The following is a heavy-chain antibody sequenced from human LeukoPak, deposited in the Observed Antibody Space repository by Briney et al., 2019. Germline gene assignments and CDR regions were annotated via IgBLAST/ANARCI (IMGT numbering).Heavy chain of an antibody. J-gene: IGHJ4*02. CDR1: GGTFSSYA. CDR3: ARGRPPPAPPPFDY. D-gene: IGHD6-25*01. V-gene: IGHV1-69*01. Sequence: SVKVSCKASGGTFSSYAISWVRQAPGQGLEWMGGIIPIFDTANYAQKFQGRVTITADESTSTAYMELSSLRSEDTAVYYCARGRPPPAPPPFDYWCQGTLVTVSS. CDR2: IIPIFDTA.